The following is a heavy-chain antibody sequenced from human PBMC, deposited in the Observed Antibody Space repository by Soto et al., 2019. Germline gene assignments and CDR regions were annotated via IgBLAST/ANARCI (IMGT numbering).Heavy chain of an antibody. CDR3: AKGGTVRGYYYYGMDV. V-gene: IGHV3-23*01. D-gene: IGHD4-17*01. CDR2: ISGSGGST. J-gene: IGHJ6*02. Sequence: EVQLLESGGGLVQPGGSLRLSCAASGFTFSSYAMSWVRQAPGKGLEWVSAISGSGGSTYYADSVKGRFTISRDNSKNTLYLQMNSLIAEDTAVYYCAKGGTVRGYYYYGMDVWGQGTTVTVSS. CDR1: GFTFSSYA.